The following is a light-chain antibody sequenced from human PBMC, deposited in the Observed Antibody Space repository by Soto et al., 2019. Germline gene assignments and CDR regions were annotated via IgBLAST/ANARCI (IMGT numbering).Light chain of an antibody. CDR2: EVS. J-gene: IGLJ1*01. CDR3: SSFTSTSTFV. CDR1: SNDVGGYNY. V-gene: IGLV2-14*01. Sequence: QSALTQPASVSGSPGQSITMSCTGTSNDVGGYNYVSWFQQHPGKAPKLLIFEVSNRPSGVSHRFSGSKSGNTASLTISGLQAEDEADYYCSSFTSTSTFVFGSGTKVTVL.